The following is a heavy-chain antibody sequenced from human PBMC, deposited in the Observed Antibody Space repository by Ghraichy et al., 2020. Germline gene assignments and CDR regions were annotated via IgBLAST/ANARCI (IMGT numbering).Heavy chain of an antibody. CDR1: GGSISSYY. J-gene: IGHJ4*02. CDR3: ARVYSSSSLFGYFDY. D-gene: IGHD6-6*01. V-gene: IGHV4-59*01. Sequence: SETLSLTCTVSGGSISSYYWSWIRQPPGKGLEWIGYIYYSGSTNYNPSLKSRVTISVDTSKNQFSLKLSSVTAAATAVYYCARVYSSSSLFGYFDYWGQGTLVTVSS. CDR2: IYYSGST.